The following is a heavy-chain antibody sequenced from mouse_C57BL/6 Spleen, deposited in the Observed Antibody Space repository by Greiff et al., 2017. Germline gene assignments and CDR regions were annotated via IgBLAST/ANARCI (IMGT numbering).Heavy chain of an antibody. CDR3: ARRGQLGRPWYFDV. D-gene: IGHD4-1*02. V-gene: IGHV5-9*01. CDR2: ISGGGGNT. CDR1: GFTFSSYT. Sequence: EVNLVESGGGLVKPGGSLKLSCAASGFTFSSYTMSWVRQTPEKRLEWVATISGGGGNTYYPDSVKGRFTISRDNAKNTLYLQMSSLRSEDTALYYCARRGQLGRPWYFDVWGTGTTVTVSS. J-gene: IGHJ1*03.